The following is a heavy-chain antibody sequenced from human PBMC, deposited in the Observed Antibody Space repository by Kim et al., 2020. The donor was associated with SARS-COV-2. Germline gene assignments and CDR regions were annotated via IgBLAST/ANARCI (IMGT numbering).Heavy chain of an antibody. V-gene: IGHV4-39*01. CDR3: ARKLAVADLYYFDY. CDR2: IYYSGST. D-gene: IGHD6-19*01. Sequence: SETLSLTCTVSGGSISSSSYYWGWIRQPPGKGLEWIGSIYYSGSTYYNPSLKSRVTISVDTSKNQFSLKLSSVTAADTAVYYCARKLAVADLYYFDYWGQGTLVTVSS. CDR1: GGSISSSSYY. J-gene: IGHJ4*02.